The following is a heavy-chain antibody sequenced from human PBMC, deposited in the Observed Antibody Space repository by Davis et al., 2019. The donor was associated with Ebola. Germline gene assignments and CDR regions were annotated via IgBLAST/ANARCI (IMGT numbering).Heavy chain of an antibody. CDR2: IDHSGRT. J-gene: IGHJ5*01. CDR1: GFTFSSYA. V-gene: IGHV4-34*08. D-gene: IGHD2-2*01. CDR3: ARYCSSNTCNLFDF. Sequence: PGGSLRLSCAASGFTFSSYAMHWVRQPPGKGLEWIGEIDHSGRTTWNASLKSRVTISVDTSKNQFSLKLTSVTAADTAVYYCARYCSSNTCNLFDFWGQGSLVTVSS.